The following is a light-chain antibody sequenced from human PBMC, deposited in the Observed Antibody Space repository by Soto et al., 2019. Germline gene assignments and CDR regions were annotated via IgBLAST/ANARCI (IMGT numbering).Light chain of an antibody. CDR3: QQYGGSTET. CDR1: XXXXYSSNNKNY. V-gene: IGKV4-1*01. Sequence: DIVMTQSPDSLAVSLGEMATINCKSSXXXXYSSNNKNYLAWYKQKPGQAPRLRIHAVYTRATGIPDRFSGSGSGTDLTLTISRLEPEDFAVYYCQQYGGSTETFGQGTKVDI. CDR2: AVY. J-gene: IGKJ1*01.